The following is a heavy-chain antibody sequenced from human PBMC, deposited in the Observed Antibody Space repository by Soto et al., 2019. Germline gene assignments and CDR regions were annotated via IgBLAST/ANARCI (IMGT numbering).Heavy chain of an antibody. J-gene: IGHJ4*02. V-gene: IGHV3-30*18. Sequence: ESGGGVVPPGRSLRLSCAASGFTFSTYGMHWVRQAPGKGLDGVAVISYDGSNTYYADSVKGRFTMSRDNSKNTLYLQMNSLRAEDTAVFYCAKDRGSYFDYWGQGTLVTVSS. CDR2: ISYDGSNT. CDR1: GFTFSTYG. CDR3: AKDRGSYFDY. D-gene: IGHD1-26*01.